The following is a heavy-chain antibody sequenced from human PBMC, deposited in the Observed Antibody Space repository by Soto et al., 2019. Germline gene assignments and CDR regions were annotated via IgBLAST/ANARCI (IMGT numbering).Heavy chain of an antibody. CDR3: AKDKGVPAAHLSHYFDY. J-gene: IGHJ4*02. Sequence: GSLRLSCAASGFTFSSYGMHWDRQAPGKGLEWVAVISYDGSNKYYADSVKGRFTISRDNSKNTLYLQMNSLRAEDTAVYYCAKDKGVPAAHLSHYFDYWGQGTLVTVSS. D-gene: IGHD2-2*01. CDR2: ISYDGSNK. V-gene: IGHV3-30*18. CDR1: GFTFSSYG.